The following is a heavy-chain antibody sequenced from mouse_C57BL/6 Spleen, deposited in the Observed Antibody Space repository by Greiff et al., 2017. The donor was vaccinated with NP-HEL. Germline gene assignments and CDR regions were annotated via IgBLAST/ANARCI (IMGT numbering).Heavy chain of an antibody. CDR1: GFTFSSYA. CDR2: ISDGGSYT. J-gene: IGHJ2*01. CDR3: ARDQLGLDY. V-gene: IGHV5-4*01. Sequence: EVKLVESGGGLVKPGGSLKLSCAASGFTFSSYAMSWVRQTPEKRLEWVATISDGGSYTYYPDNVKGRFTISRDNAKNNLYLQMSRLKSEDTAMYYCARDQLGLDYWGQGTTLTVSS. D-gene: IGHD4-1*02.